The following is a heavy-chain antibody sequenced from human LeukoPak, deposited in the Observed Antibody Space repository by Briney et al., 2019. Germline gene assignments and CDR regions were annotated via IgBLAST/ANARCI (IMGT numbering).Heavy chain of an antibody. CDR3: AGLSLVARGYYYYYYMDV. CDR2: IKRDGSEK. J-gene: IGHJ6*03. CDR1: GFTFSSYE. D-gene: IGHD3-10*01. V-gene: IGHV3-7*01. Sequence: GGSLRLSCAASGFTFSSYEMSWVRQAPGKGLEWVANIKRDGSEKYYVDSVKGRFTISRDNAKNSLYLQMNSLRAEDTAVYYCAGLSLVARGYYYYYYMDVWGKGTTVTISS.